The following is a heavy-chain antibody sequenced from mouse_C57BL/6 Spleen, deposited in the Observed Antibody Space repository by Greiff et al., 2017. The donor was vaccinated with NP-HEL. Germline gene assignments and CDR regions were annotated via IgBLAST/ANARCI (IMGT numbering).Heavy chain of an antibody. V-gene: IGHV1-66*01. J-gene: IGHJ4*01. D-gene: IGHD2-4*01. CDR1: GYSFTSYY. CDR2: IYPGSGNT. Sequence: QVQLQQSGPELVKPGASVKISCKASGYSFTSYYIHWVKQRPGQGLEWIGWIYPGSGNTKYNEKFKGKATLTADTSSSTAYMQLSSLTSEDSAVYYCARRPNYDYDGYAMDYWGQGTSVTVSS. CDR3: ARRPNYDYDGYAMDY.